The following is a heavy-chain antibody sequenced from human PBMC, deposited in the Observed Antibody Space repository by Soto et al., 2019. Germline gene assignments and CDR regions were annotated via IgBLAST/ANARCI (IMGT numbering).Heavy chain of an antibody. CDR2: LNPSGSNT. J-gene: IGHJ4*02. D-gene: IGHD2-8*01. Sequence: PGGSLRLSCAASGLTLSRHAMTWARQAPGKGLEWVATLNPSGSNTHYADSVKGRFTISRDNSRNTVDLQMNNLRAEDTALYYRVSWVSAHFDYWGQGTLVTVSS. CDR3: VSWVSAHFDY. V-gene: IGHV3-23*01. CDR1: GLTLSRHA.